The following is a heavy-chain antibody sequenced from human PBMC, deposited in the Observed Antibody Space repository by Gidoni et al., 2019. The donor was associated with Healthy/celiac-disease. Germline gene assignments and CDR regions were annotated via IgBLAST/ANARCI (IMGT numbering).Heavy chain of an antibody. D-gene: IGHD3-3*01. Sequence: QLVPSGGGVVPPARSLRLSCAASVFTLRSHGMPWVRQAPGKGLEWVAVIWYDGSNKYYADSVKGRFTISRDKSKNTLYLKMNSLRAEDTAVYYCARGLTMFGVVPFDYWGQGTLVTVSS. CDR1: VFTLRSHG. V-gene: IGHV3-33*01. CDR2: IWYDGSNK. CDR3: ARGLTMFGVVPFDY. J-gene: IGHJ4*02.